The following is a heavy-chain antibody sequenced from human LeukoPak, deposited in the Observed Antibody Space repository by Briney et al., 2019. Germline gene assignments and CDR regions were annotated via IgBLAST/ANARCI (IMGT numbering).Heavy chain of an antibody. Sequence: GASVKVSCKASGGTFSNYAINWVRQAPGQGLEWMGGIIPIFNIVKYAQKFQGRVTITADESTSTAYMELSSLRSEDTAVYYCARGGDVVVTASHFDYWGQGTLVTVSS. CDR1: GGTFSNYA. V-gene: IGHV1-69*01. J-gene: IGHJ4*02. CDR3: ARGGDVVVTASHFDY. CDR2: IIPIFNIV. D-gene: IGHD2-21*02.